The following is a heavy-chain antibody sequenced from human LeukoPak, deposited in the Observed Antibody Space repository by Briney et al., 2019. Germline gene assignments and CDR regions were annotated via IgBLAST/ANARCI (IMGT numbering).Heavy chain of an antibody. Sequence: GGSLRLSCAASGFTLSSYSMNWVRQAPGKGLEWVSYISTTSRTIHYADSVKGRFTIFRDNAKNSLYLQMSSLRAEDTAVYYCARAGHADSFDYWGQGALVTVSS. CDR3: ARAGHADSFDY. D-gene: IGHD2-21*01. CDR2: ISTTSRTI. J-gene: IGHJ4*02. CDR1: GFTLSSYS. V-gene: IGHV3-48*01.